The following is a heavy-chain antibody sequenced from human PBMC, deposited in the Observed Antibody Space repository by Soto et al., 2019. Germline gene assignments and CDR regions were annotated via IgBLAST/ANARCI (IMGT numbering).Heavy chain of an antibody. V-gene: IGHV3-23*01. D-gene: IGHD1-26*01. CDR2: VSPTGAGT. Sequence: EVQLLESGGGLVQPGGSLRLSCAASGFSFNSYVMRWVRQAPGKGLEWVSDVSPTGAGTNYADSVKGRFTISRDNSNSALYVQMNSLTGEDTAVYYCARTRSAWSDFHYYSLDVWGQGTTVTVSS. CDR1: GFSFNSYV. CDR3: ARTRSAWSDFHYYSLDV. J-gene: IGHJ6*02.